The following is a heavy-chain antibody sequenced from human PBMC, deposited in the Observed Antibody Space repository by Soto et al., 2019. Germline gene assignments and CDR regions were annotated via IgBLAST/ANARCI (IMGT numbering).Heavy chain of an antibody. Sequence: SETLSLTCTVSSGSISSYYWNWIRQPPGKGLEWIGSTYYSGNTNYSPSLKSRVTISVDTSKKQFSLKLTSVTAADTAMYYCARGYCSSTSCYEFDYWGQGTLVTVSS. V-gene: IGHV4-59*01. CDR2: TYYSGNT. D-gene: IGHD2-2*01. CDR1: SGSISSYY. J-gene: IGHJ4*02. CDR3: ARGYCSSTSCYEFDY.